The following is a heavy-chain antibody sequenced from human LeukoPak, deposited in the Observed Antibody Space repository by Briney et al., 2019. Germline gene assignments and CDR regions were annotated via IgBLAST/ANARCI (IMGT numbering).Heavy chain of an antibody. CDR2: IYSGGST. CDR1: GFTASSNY. V-gene: IGHV3-66*01. J-gene: IGHJ4*02. CDR3: ARSRLADYNDY. D-gene: IGHD3-10*01. Sequence: GGSLRLSCAASGFTASSNYMNWVRQAPGKGLEWVSIIYSGGSTYYADSVKGRFTISTDNSKNTLYLQMNSLRAEDTAVYYCARSRLADYNDYWGQGTLVTVTS.